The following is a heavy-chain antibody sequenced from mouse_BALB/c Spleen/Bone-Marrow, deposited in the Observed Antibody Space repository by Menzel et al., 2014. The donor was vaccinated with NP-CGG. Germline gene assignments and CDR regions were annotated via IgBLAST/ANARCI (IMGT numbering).Heavy chain of an antibody. CDR3: TRGDYPSFPMDY. D-gene: IGHD2-4*01. Sequence: LQQSGSELVRPGASVKLSCKASGYTFTSYWMHWVKQRPGQGLEWIGNTYPGSGSTNYDEKFKNKATLTVDTSSSADYMQLRSLTSEDSAVYYCTRGDYPSFPMDYWGQGTSVTVSS. CDR2: TYPGSGST. J-gene: IGHJ4*01. V-gene: IGHV1S22*01. CDR1: GYTFTSYW.